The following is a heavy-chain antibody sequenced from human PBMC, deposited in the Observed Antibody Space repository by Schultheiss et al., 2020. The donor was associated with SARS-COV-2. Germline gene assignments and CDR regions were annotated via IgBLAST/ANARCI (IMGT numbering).Heavy chain of an antibody. Sequence: GGSLRLSCAASGFTFSSYEMNWVRQAPGKGLEWVSYISSSGSTIYYADSVKGRFTISRDNAKNSLYVQMNSLRAEDTAVYYCARYGETGYYFDYWGQGTLVTVSS. CDR3: ARYGETGYYFDY. J-gene: IGHJ4*02. D-gene: IGHD3-9*01. CDR2: ISSSGSTI. V-gene: IGHV3-48*03. CDR1: GFTFSSYE.